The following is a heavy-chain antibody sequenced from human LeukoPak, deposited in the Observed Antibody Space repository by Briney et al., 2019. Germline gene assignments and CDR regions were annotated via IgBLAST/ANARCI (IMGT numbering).Heavy chain of an antibody. J-gene: IGHJ4*02. V-gene: IGHV3-66*02. Sequence: GGSLRLSCAVSGFTVNNNYMSWVRQAPGKGLEGVSVIYSGGSTYYADSVKGRFTISRDNSKSTLYLQMNSLKAEDTAVYYCARGASLYSSGWYYPYWGQGTLVTVSS. CDR3: ARGASLYSSGWYYPY. D-gene: IGHD6-19*01. CDR1: GFTVNNNY. CDR2: IYSGGST.